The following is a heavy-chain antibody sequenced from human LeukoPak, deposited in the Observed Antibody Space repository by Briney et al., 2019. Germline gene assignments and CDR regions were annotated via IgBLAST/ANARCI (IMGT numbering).Heavy chain of an antibody. D-gene: IGHD2-2*01. CDR1: SGSITGYY. V-gene: IGHV4-59*12. CDR3: ARGYCSSTSCYYYYYYYMDV. CDR2: VYATGTT. Sequence: SETLSLTCTVSSGSITGYYWSWIRQPPGKGLEWIGYVYATGTTNYNPSLKTRATISIDTSKNQLSLTLTSVTAADTAVYYCARGYCSSTSCYYYYYYYMDVWGKGTTVTISS. J-gene: IGHJ6*03.